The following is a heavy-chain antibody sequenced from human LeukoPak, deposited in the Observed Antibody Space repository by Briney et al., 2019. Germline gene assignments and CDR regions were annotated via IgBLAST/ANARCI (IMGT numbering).Heavy chain of an antibody. D-gene: IGHD6-13*01. CDR2: ISSSGSTI. CDR1: GFTFSSYE. J-gene: IGHJ4*02. CDR3: ARAGYSSSWYEIDY. Sequence: PGGSLRLSCAASGFTFSSYEMNWVRHAPGKGLEWVSYISSSGSTIYYADSVKGRFTISRDNAKNSLYLQMNSLRAEDTAVYYCARAGYSSSWYEIDYWGQGTLVTVSS. V-gene: IGHV3-48*03.